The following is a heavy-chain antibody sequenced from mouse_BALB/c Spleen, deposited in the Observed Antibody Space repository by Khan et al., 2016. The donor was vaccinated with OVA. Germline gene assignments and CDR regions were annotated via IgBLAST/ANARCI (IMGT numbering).Heavy chain of an antibody. D-gene: IGHD1-2*01. J-gene: IGHJ2*01. CDR1: GYSITSGYD. CDR2: IRYSGST. Sequence: EVQLQESGPGLVKPSQSLSLTCTVTGYSITSGYDWNWIRQFPGNKLEWMGYIRYSGSTNYNPSLQSRISITRDTSKNQFFLKLNSVNTETTATYYCARTARIKYWGKGTTLTVSS. CDR3: ARTARIKY. V-gene: IGHV3-1*02.